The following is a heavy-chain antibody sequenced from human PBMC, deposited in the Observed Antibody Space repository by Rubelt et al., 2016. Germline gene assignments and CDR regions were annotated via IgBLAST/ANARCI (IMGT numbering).Heavy chain of an antibody. CDR3: AKRSMALDN. V-gene: IGHV3-9*01. Sequence: QVVENGGGLVQPGRSLRLSCAASGFIFDDYAMHWVRQAPGKGLEWVSGITWIGGNTGYADSVKGRFTVSRDNAKNSLYLQMNSLRVEDTALYYCAKRSMALDNWGQGTLVTVSS. J-gene: IGHJ4*02. CDR2: ITWIGGNT. D-gene: IGHD5-24*01. CDR1: GFIFDDYA.